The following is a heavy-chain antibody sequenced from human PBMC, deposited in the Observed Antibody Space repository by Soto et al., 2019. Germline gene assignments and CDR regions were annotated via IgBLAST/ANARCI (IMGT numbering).Heavy chain of an antibody. J-gene: IGHJ6*02. CDR1: GGSISNGGYS. Sequence: QLQLQESGSGLVKPSQTLSLTCAVSGGSISNGGYSWSWIRQPPGKGLEWIGYIYHSGSTYYNPSLKSRVTISVDRSKNQFSLKLSSVTAADTAVYYCARRRGFPYYYGMDVWGQGTTVTVSS. CDR3: ARRRGFPYYYGMDV. D-gene: IGHD5-12*01. V-gene: IGHV4-30-2*01. CDR2: IYHSGST.